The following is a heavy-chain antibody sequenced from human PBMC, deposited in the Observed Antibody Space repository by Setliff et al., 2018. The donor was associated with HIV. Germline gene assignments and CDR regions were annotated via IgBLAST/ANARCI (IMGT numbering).Heavy chain of an antibody. J-gene: IGHJ4*02. CDR3: ARDPTGHYFDF. CDR2: INPNSGDT. CDR1: GYIFIGYY. Sequence: SVKVSCKASGYIFIGYYLHWVRQAPGQGLEWMGWINPNSGDTNYAQKFQGRVTMTRDTSIGTAYMELSRLRSDDTAVYYCARDPTGHYFDFWGQGTLVTVSS. D-gene: IGHD1-1*01. V-gene: IGHV1-2*02.